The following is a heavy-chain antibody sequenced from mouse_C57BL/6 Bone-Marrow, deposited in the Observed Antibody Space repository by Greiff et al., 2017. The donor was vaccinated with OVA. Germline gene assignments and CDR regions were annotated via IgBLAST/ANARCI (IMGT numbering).Heavy chain of an antibody. CDR2: ISSGGSYT. J-gene: IGHJ2*01. D-gene: IGHD1-1*01. CDR1: GFTFSSYG. V-gene: IGHV5-6*02. CDR3: ARGGITTDFDY. Sequence: DVKLVESGGDLVKPGGSLKLSCAASGFTFSSYGMSWVRQTPDKRLEWVATISSGGSYTYYPDSVKGRFTISRDNAKNTLYLQMSSLKSEDTAMYYCARGGITTDFDYWGQGTTLTVSS.